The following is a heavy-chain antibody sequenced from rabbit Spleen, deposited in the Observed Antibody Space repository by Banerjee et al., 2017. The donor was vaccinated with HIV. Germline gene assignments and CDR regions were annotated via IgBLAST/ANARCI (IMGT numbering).Heavy chain of an antibody. CDR1: GFSFSSNW. CDR3: ARNYVNAFDP. Sequence: QEQLEESGGGLVKPEGSLTLTCTASGFSFSSNWICWVRQAPGKGLEWIACINTNNGDTDYANWPKGRFTISKTSSTTVTLQMTSLTAADTATYFCARNYVNAFDPWGQGTLVTVS. D-gene: IGHD1-1*01. CDR2: INTNNGDT. V-gene: IGHV1S45*01. J-gene: IGHJ2*01.